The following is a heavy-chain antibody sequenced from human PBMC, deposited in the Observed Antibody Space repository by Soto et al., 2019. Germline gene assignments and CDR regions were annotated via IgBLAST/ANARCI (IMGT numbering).Heavy chain of an antibody. CDR2: MNPNSGNT. CDR3: ASNILTGSQYYFDY. CDR1: GYTFTIYD. V-gene: IGHV1-8*01. J-gene: IGHJ4*02. Sequence: ASVKVSCKASGYTFTIYDINWVRRATGQGFEYLGWMNPNSGNTGYVKKFQGRVTMTRDTSMSTAYMELSSLRSEDTAVYYCASNILTGSQYYFDYWGQGTLVTVSS. D-gene: IGHD3-9*01.